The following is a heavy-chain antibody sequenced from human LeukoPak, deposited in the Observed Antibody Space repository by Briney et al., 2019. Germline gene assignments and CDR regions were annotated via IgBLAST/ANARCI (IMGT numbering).Heavy chain of an antibody. CDR3: AKKMSGYYSFDY. CDR2: ISGSGGST. Sequence: PGGSLRLSCAASGFTFSSYAMSWVRQAPGKGLEWVSVISGSGGSTYYADSVKGRSTIPRDNSKNTLYLQMNSLRAEDTAGYYCAKKMSGYYSFDYWGQGTLVTVSS. V-gene: IGHV3-23*01. D-gene: IGHD3-3*01. CDR1: GFTFSSYA. J-gene: IGHJ4*02.